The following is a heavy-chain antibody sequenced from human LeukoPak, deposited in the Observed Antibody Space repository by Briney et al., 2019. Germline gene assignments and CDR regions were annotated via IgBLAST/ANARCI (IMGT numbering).Heavy chain of an antibody. Sequence: ASVKVSCKASGYTFIGYYMHWVRQAPAQGLEWMGLSNPNSGGTNYAQQSHGRVTMTRDTSISTAYMELSRLRSDDTAVYYCARDLFPDGDYYYYYMDVWGKGTTVTVSS. D-gene: IGHD4-17*01. V-gene: IGHV1-2*02. CDR3: ARDLFPDGDYYYYYMDV. J-gene: IGHJ6*03. CDR1: GYTFIGYY. CDR2: SNPNSGGT.